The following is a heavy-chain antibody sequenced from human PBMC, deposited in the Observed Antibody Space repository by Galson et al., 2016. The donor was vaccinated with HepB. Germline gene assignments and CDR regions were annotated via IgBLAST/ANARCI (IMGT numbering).Heavy chain of an antibody. V-gene: IGHV1-18*01. CDR3: ARSPYCSTTSCYCDF. Sequence: SVKVSCKASGYTFTSYGISWVRQAPGQGLEWMGWINDYNGNANYAQKVQGRVTMTTDTSTSTAYMELRSLTSDDTAVYYFARSPYCSTTSCYCDFWGQGTLVTVSS. J-gene: IGHJ4*02. CDR2: INDYNGNA. D-gene: IGHD2-2*01. CDR1: GYTFTSYG.